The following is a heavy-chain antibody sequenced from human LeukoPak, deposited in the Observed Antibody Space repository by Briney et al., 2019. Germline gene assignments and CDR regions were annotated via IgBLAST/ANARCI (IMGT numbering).Heavy chain of an antibody. CDR1: GFTLSSYA. Sequence: GGSLRLSCAASGFTLSSYAMYWVRQAPGKGLEWVAVISYDGSNKYYADSVKGRFTISRDNSKNTLYLQMNSLRAEDTAVYYCARGQYDRSPFLQHWGQGSLVTVSS. D-gene: IGHD3-22*01. CDR2: ISYDGSNK. CDR3: ARGQYDRSPFLQH. V-gene: IGHV3-30-3*01. J-gene: IGHJ1*01.